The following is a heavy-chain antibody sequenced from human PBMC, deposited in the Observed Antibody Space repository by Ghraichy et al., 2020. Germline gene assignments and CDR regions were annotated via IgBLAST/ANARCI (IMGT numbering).Heavy chain of an antibody. J-gene: IGHJ5*02. D-gene: IGHD3-9*01. V-gene: IGHV3-30*18. CDR3: AKGPVYYDLLTGWST. CDR1: GFTFSNYG. CDR2: ISYDGTNE. Sequence: GGSLRLSCAASGFTFSNYGMHWVRQAPGKGLEWVAVISYDGTNEYYADSVKARFTISRDNSKNTLYLQMNSLRAEDTAVYYCAKGPVYYDLLTGWSTWGQGTLVTVSS.